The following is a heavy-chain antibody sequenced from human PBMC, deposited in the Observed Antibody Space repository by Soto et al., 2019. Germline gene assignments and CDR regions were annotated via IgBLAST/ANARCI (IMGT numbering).Heavy chain of an antibody. CDR1: GGSISSGGYY. V-gene: IGHV4-31*03. CDR2: IYYSGST. J-gene: IGHJ4*02. CDR3: ARDRGSFGNPLWYFDY. D-gene: IGHD2-21*01. Sequence: PSETLSLTCTVSGGSISSGGYYWSWIRQHPGKGLEWIGYIYYSGSTYYNPSLKSRVTISVDTSKNQFSLKLSSVTAADTAVYYCARDRGSFGNPLWYFDYWGQGTLVTVSS.